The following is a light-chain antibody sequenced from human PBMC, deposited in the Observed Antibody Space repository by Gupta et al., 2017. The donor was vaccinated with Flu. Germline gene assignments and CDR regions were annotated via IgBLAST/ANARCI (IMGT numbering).Light chain of an antibody. V-gene: IGLV1-40*01. CDR3: QSYDNSLSGSKV. CDR2: GNN. Sequence: QFVLTQPPSVSGAPGQRVTISCTGRTSNIGAGYDVHWYQPVPGRAPKRLIFGNNNRPSGVADRFSGSKSGTSASLAIAGLQAEDEADYYCQSYDNSLSGSKVFDGGTKLTVL. CDR1: TSNIGAGYD. J-gene: IGLJ3*02.